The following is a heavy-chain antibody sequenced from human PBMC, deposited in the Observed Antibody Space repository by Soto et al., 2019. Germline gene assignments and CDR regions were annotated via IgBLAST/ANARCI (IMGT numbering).Heavy chain of an antibody. CDR3: SRDRIGVLGSLVAFDI. J-gene: IGHJ3*02. Sequence: EVQLVESGGGLVKPGGSLSLSCAASGFTFSSYTMYWVRQAAGKGLEWVSTLSSSSSYIYYADSVKARFTTPSVNAKNPLYLQMNSLRAEDTAAYYCSRDRIGVLGSLVAFDIWGQGTMVTVSS. V-gene: IGHV3-21*06. CDR1: GFTFSSYT. CDR2: LSSSSSYI. D-gene: IGHD3-16*01.